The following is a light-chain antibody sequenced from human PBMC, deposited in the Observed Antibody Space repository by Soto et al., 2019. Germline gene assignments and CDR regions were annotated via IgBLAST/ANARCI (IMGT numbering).Light chain of an antibody. Sequence: QSVLTQPPSASGSPGQSVAISCTGTSSDVGGYNFVSWYQQHPGKAPKLMMYEVSVRPSGVPDRFSGSKSGNTASLTVSGLQAEDEAHYYCTSYAGSNNVLFGGGTQLTVL. CDR2: EVS. J-gene: IGLJ2*01. V-gene: IGLV2-8*01. CDR3: TSYAGSNNVL. CDR1: SSDVGGYNF.